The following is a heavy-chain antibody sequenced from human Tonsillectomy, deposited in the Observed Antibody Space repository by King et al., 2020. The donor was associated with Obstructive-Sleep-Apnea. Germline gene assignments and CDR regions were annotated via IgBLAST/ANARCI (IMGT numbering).Heavy chain of an antibody. CDR2: IYHGGSDT. CDR1: GYSFTSYW. J-gene: IGHJ4*02. V-gene: IGHV5-51*01. CDR3: ARHGDYDFWSGYYHYFDY. D-gene: IGHD3-3*01. Sequence: QLVQSGAEVKKPGESLKISCKGSGYSFTSYWIGWVRQMPGKGLEWMGIIYHGGSDTRYITSFQGQVTISDYKSISTAYLHWSSLKASDTAMYYCARHGDYDFWSGYYHYFDYWGQGTLVTVSS.